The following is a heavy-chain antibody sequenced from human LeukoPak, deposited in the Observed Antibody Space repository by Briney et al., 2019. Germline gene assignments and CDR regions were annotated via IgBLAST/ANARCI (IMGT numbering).Heavy chain of an antibody. J-gene: IGHJ6*04. D-gene: IGHD2-2*01. CDR1: GGTFSSYA. CDR3: ARDGEYCSSTSCSWHYGMDV. Sequence: AASVKVSCKASGGTFSSYAIGWVRQAPGQGLEWMGGIIPIFGTANYAQKFQGRVTITADESTSTAYMELSSLRSEDTAVYYCARDGEYCSSTSCSWHYGMDVWGKGTTVTVSS. CDR2: IIPIFGTA. V-gene: IGHV1-69*13.